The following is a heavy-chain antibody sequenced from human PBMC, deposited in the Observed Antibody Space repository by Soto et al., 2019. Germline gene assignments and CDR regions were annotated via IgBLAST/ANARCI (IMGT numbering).Heavy chain of an antibody. Sequence: EVQLVESGGGLVQPGGALRLSCAGSGFTFSDYYIDWVRQAPGKGLGWVGRSRDKGNSYSTDYAASVKGRFNVSRDATKNSLYRQMYSLKTEDTALYYCTRSISGTTSSDYGGQGTLVTVSS. CDR1: GFTFSDYY. CDR3: TRSISGTTSSDY. CDR2: SRDKGNSYST. J-gene: IGHJ4*02. V-gene: IGHV3-72*01. D-gene: IGHD1-7*01.